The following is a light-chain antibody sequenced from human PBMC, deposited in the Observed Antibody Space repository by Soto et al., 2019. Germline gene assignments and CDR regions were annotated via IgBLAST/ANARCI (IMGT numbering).Light chain of an antibody. CDR3: QQYETYSGT. CDR2: RAS. Sequence: DIQMTQSPSSLSASVGDRVTITCRASQIINTWLAWYQQKPGKAPKLLIYRASNLLSGVPSRFSGSGSGTEVTLTISSLQPDDFSIYYCQQYETYSGTFGPGTKVDIK. CDR1: QIINTW. V-gene: IGKV1-5*03. J-gene: IGKJ3*01.